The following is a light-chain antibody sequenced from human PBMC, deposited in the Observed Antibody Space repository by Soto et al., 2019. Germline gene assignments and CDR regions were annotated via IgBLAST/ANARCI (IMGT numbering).Light chain of an antibody. CDR1: QSLNND. CDR3: EHRSNWPPYT. CDR2: DAS. V-gene: IGKV3-11*01. Sequence: IVLTQSPAALPLSPGETATLSCRASQSLNNDLAWYQQKPGQAPRLLSYDASDRATGVPARLRGSGSGTGFTLTISSLAPEDFVVYYCEHRSNWPPYTFGKGTKLEI. J-gene: IGKJ2*01.